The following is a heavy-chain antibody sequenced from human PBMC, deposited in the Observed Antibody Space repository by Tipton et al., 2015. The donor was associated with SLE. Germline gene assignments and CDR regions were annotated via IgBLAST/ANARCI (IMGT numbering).Heavy chain of an antibody. CDR2: ISAYNGNT. Sequence: QLVQSGPEVKKPGASVKVSCKASGYTFTSYGISWVRQAPGQGLEWMGWISAYNGNTNYAQKLQGRVTMTTGTSTSTAYMELRSLRSNDTAVYYCARVNCDFWIGSTGWYYMDVGGKGTTVTVAS. J-gene: IGHJ6*03. CDR3: ARVNCDFWIGSTGWYYMDV. V-gene: IGHV1-18*01. D-gene: IGHD3-3*01. CDR1: GYTFTSYG.